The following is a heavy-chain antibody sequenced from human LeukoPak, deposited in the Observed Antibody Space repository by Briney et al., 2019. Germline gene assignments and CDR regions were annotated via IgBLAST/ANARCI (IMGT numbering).Heavy chain of an antibody. CDR2: IDTAGRST. CDR3: AKCILTGYYKGYMDV. D-gene: IGHD3-9*01. V-gene: IGHV3-74*01. Sequence: GGSLRLSCAASGFTFSNYWMHWVRQAPGKGLVWVSRIDTAGRSTSYVDSVKGRFTISRDNAKNTLYLQMNSLRAEDTAVYSCAKCILTGYYKGYMDVWGKGTTVTISS. CDR1: GFTFSNYW. J-gene: IGHJ6*03.